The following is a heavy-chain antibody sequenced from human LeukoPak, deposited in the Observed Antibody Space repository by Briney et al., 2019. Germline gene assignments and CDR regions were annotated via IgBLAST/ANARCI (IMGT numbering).Heavy chain of an antibody. CDR1: GGSISSSSYY. D-gene: IGHD5-24*01. CDR3: ARVSRARDGYNKGGFFDY. V-gene: IGHV4-39*01. Sequence: PSETLSLTCTVSGGSISSSSYYWGWIRQPPGKGLEWIGSIYYSGSTYYNPSLESRVTISVDTSKNQFSLKLSSVTAADTAVYYCARVSRARDGYNKGGFFDYWGQGTLVTVSS. J-gene: IGHJ4*02. CDR2: IYYSGST.